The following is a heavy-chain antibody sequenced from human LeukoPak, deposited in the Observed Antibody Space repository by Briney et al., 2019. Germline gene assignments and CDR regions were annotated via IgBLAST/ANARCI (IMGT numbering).Heavy chain of an antibody. CDR3: ARQTAMGRSGDY. Sequence: GESLKISCKASGYSFASYWIGWVRQMPGKGLEWMGIIDPSDSETRYTPSFQGQVTISVDKSLTTADLQWNSLKASDTAMYYCARQTAMGRSGDYWGQGTLVTVSS. CDR2: IDPSDSET. V-gene: IGHV5-51*01. J-gene: IGHJ4*02. CDR1: GYSFASYW. D-gene: IGHD5-18*01.